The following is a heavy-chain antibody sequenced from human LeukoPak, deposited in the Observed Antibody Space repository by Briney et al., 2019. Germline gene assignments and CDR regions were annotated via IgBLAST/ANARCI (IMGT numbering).Heavy chain of an antibody. CDR2: IIPIFGTA. CDR3: ARGDYGGTFDY. Sequence: SVKVSCKASGGTFSSYAISWVRQAPGQGLEWMGGIIPIFGTATYAQKLQGRVTITADESTSTAYMELSSLRSEDTAVYYCARGDYGGTFDYWGQGTLVTVSS. D-gene: IGHD4-23*01. J-gene: IGHJ4*02. CDR1: GGTFSSYA. V-gene: IGHV1-69*01.